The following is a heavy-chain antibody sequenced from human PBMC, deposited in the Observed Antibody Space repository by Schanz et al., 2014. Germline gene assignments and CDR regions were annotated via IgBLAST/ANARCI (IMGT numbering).Heavy chain of an antibody. V-gene: IGHV3-23*04. CDR1: TSIFNHAW. Sequence: EVQLVESGGGLVKPGGSLRLSCAASTSIFNHAWMSWVRQAPGKGLEWVSALSEGGGGTHYADSVRGRFTISRDNSKSTLYLQMSSLRAEDTAVYYCAKSQGSSFDSWGQGTLXTVSS. D-gene: IGHD6-13*01. CDR2: LSEGGGGT. J-gene: IGHJ4*02. CDR3: AKSQGSSFDS.